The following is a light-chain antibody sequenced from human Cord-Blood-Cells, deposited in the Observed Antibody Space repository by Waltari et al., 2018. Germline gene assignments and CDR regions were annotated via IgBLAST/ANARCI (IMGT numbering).Light chain of an antibody. Sequence: DIQLTQSPSSLSPSVGDRVTITCRARQGIRNDLAWYQQKPGKAPKRLIFAASSLLSGVPSRFSGSGSGTEFTLTISSLQREDFATFSCLQHNSYSWTFGQGTKVEIK. CDR2: AAS. CDR3: LQHNSYSWT. V-gene: IGKV1-17*01. J-gene: IGKJ1*01. CDR1: QGIRND.